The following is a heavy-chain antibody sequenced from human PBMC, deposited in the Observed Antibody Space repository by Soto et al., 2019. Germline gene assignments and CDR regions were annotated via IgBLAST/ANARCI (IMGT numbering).Heavy chain of an antibody. Sequence: XGALRLSCAASGFTFSSYAMSWVRQAPGKGLEWVSAISGSGGSTYYADSVKGRFTISRDNSKNTLYLQMNSLRAEDTAVYYCAKALPIAARASYFDYWAQGSLVTVSS. CDR3: AKALPIAARASYFDY. V-gene: IGHV3-23*01. J-gene: IGHJ4*02. CDR1: GFTFSSYA. D-gene: IGHD6-6*01. CDR2: ISGSGGST.